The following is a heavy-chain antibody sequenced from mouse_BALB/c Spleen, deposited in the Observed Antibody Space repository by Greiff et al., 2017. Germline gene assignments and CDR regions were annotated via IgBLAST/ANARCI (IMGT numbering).Heavy chain of an antibody. CDR3: TRGDYYGSSYRFAY. D-gene: IGHD1-1*01. V-gene: IGHV1S81*02. CDR2: INPSNGGT. CDR1: GYTFTSYY. Sequence: VQLQQSGAELVKPGASVKLSSKASGYTFTSYYMYWVKQRPGQGLEWIGEINPSNGGTNFNEKFKSNATLTVDKSSSTAYMQLSSLTSEDSAVYYCTRGDYYGSSYRFAYWGQGTLVTVSA. J-gene: IGHJ3*01.